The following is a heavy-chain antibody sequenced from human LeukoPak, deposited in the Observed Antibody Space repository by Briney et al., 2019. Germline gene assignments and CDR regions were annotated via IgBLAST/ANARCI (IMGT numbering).Heavy chain of an antibody. D-gene: IGHD2-2*01. CDR1: GYTFTGYH. V-gene: IGHV1-2*06. J-gene: IGHJ4*02. CDR3: ARDYCSSTSCLFDY. CDR2: INPNSGDT. Sequence: GASVKVSGKASGYTFTGYHMHWVRRAPGQGLEWMGRINPNSGDTNYAQKFQGRVTMTRDTSISTAYMELSRLRSDDTAVYYCARDYCSSTSCLFDYWGQGALVTVSS.